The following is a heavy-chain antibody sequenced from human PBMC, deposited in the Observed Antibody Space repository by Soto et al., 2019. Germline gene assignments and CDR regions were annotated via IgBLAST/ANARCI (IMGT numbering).Heavy chain of an antibody. CDR1: GGSISSSSHY. J-gene: IGHJ6*03. CDR3: ARYETSIAARDTYYYYYMDV. D-gene: IGHD6-6*01. Sequence: QVQLQESGPGLVKPSETLSLTYTVSGGSISSSSHYWGWIRQSPWKGLEWIGSIYYSGSTYYNPSLKSRVTISVDTSKNQFSLKLSSVTAADTAVYYCARYETSIAARDTYYYYYMDVWGKGTTVTVSS. V-gene: IGHV4-39*01. CDR2: IYYSGST.